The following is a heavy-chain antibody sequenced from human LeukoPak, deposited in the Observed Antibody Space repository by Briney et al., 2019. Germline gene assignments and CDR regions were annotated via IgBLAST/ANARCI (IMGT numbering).Heavy chain of an antibody. CDR3: ARGQRSTVTTLWYFDL. J-gene: IGHJ2*01. V-gene: IGHV3-7*03. Sequence: PGGSLRLSCAASGFTFSSYWMSWVRQAPGKGLEWVANIKQDGSEKYYVDSVKGRFTISRDNAKNSLYLQMNSLRAEDTALYYCARGQRSTVTTLWYFDLWGRGTLVTVSS. D-gene: IGHD4-17*01. CDR1: GFTFSSYW. CDR2: IKQDGSEK.